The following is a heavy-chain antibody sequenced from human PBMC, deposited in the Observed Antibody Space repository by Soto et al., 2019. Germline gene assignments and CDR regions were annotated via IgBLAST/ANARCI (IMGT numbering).Heavy chain of an antibody. Sequence: ASAKVSCKASGYTFTSYDINWVRQATGQGLEWMGWMNPNSGNTGYAQKFQGRVTMTRNTSISTAYMELSSLRSEDTAVYYCARATITILGVVIKMNYYYYMDVWGKGTTVTVSS. CDR1: GYTFTSYD. V-gene: IGHV1-8*01. D-gene: IGHD3-3*01. CDR2: MNPNSGNT. CDR3: ARATITILGVVIKMNYYYYMDV. J-gene: IGHJ6*03.